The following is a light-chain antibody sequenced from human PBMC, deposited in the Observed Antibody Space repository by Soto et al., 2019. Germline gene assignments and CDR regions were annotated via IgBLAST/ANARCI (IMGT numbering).Light chain of an antibody. J-gene: IGKJ5*01. V-gene: IGKV3-20*01. CDR1: QSVSSSY. CDR3: QQYDSSPPTT. Sequence: EIVLRQSPGTLSLSPGERATLSCRASQSVSSSYLAWYQQKPGQAPRLLIYGASSRATAIPDRFSGSGSGTDFTLTISRLEPEDFEVYYCQQYDSSPPTTFGQGTQLEIK. CDR2: GAS.